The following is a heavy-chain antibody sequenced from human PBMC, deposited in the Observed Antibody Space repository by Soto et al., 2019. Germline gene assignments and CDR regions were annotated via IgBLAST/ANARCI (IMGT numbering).Heavy chain of an antibody. V-gene: IGHV4-34*12. CDR1: GASLGGFH. CDR3: ARSPLGYDYVRQTWREVGYSFDI. CDR2: LIHGGST. D-gene: IGHD3-16*01. J-gene: IGHJ3*02. Sequence: SETLSLTCAIYGASLGGFHWTWLRQAPGKGLEWIGELIHGGSTNYNPSLKGRVSFSLDTSKNQFSLHLMSVTAADTAVYYCARSPLGYDYVRQTWREVGYSFDIWGRGTLVTVSS.